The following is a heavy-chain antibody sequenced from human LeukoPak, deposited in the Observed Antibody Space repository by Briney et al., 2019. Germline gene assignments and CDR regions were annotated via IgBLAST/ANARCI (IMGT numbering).Heavy chain of an antibody. J-gene: IGHJ4*02. CDR3: ARAYSSGWFHRPRRPLDY. CDR2: ISYDGSNK. V-gene: IGHV3-30*04. D-gene: IGHD6-19*01. CDR1: GFTFSSYA. Sequence: GGSLRLSCAASGFTFSSYAMHWVRQAPGKGLEWVAVISYDGSNKYYADSVKGRFTISRDNSKNTLYLQMNSLRAEDTAVYYCARAYSSGWFHRPRRPLDYWGQGTLVTVSS.